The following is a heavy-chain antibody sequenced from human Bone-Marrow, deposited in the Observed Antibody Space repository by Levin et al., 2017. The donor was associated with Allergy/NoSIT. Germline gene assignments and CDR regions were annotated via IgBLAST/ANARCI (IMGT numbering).Heavy chain of an antibody. CDR3: ARGLGVVEATSDY. V-gene: IGHV1-69*04. D-gene: IGHD1-26*01. J-gene: IGHJ4*02. CDR1: GVTFSSFA. Sequence: GGSLRLSCKASGVTFSSFAISWVRQAPGQGLEWMGRIIPFLGISNYAQKFQGRVTITADKSTNTAYMELSSLTSEDPAVYYCARGLGVVEATSDYWGQGTLVTVSS. CDR2: IIPFLGIS.